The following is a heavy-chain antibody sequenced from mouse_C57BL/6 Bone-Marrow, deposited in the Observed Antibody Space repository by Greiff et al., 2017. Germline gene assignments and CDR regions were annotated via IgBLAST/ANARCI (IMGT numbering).Heavy chain of an antibody. Sequence: VQLQQPGAELVKPGASVKLSCKASGYTFTSYWMHWVKQRPGRGLEWIGRIDPNSGGTKYNEKFKSKATLTVDKHSSTAYMQLSSLTSEDSAVYYCARWAYDYDCLYAMDYWGQGTSVTVSS. D-gene: IGHD2-4*01. CDR1: GYTFTSYW. CDR3: ARWAYDYDCLYAMDY. J-gene: IGHJ4*01. V-gene: IGHV1-72*01. CDR2: IDPNSGGT.